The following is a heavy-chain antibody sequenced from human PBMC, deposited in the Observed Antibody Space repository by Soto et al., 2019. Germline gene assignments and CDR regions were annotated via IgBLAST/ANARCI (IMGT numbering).Heavy chain of an antibody. V-gene: IGHV4-30-2*01. D-gene: IGHD1-1*01. CDR2: IYHSGST. Sequence: LSLTCAVSGGSISSGGYSWSWIRQPPGKGLEWIGYIYHSGSTYYNPSLKSRVTISVDRSKNQFSLKLSSVTAAATAVYYCDRAPTVAGAFDIWGQGTMATVSS. CDR3: DRAPTVAGAFDI. J-gene: IGHJ3*02. CDR1: GGSISSGGYS.